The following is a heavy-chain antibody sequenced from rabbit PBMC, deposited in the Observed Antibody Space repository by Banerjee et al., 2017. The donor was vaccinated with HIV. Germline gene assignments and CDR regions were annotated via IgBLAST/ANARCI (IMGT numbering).Heavy chain of an antibody. CDR3: ARDAGYVAYGFATFNL. J-gene: IGHJ4*01. V-gene: IGHV1S45*01. CDR2: IYAGSSGST. Sequence: EESGGDLVKPEGSLTLTCTASGFSFSNNNWICWVRQAPGKGLEWIACIYAGSSGSTYYARWVNGRFTISKTSSTTVTLQMTSLTAADTATYFCARDAGYVAYGFATFNLWGPGTLVTVS. D-gene: IGHD6-1*01. CDR1: GFSFSNNNW.